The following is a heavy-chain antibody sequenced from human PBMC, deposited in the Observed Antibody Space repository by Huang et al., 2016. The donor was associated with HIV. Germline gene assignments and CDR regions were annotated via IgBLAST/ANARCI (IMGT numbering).Heavy chain of an antibody. V-gene: IGHV1-3*01. D-gene: IGHD5-12*01. CDR2: INPGKGNT. CDR1: GYNFTSRG. J-gene: IGHJ5*02. Sequence: QVHLVQSGPEVNKPGASVKVSCKASGYNFTSRGLHWVRQAPGQRLEWMGYINPGKGNTKYSPKFQDRVTRTRDISANTAYMQLSRLTSEDTAVYYCASGQRMRESDIVATIPVSWGQGALVTVSS. CDR3: ASGQRMRESDIVATIPVS.